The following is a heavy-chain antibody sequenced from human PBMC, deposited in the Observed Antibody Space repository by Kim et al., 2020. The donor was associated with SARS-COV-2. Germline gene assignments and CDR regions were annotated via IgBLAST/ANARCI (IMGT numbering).Heavy chain of an antibody. V-gene: IGHV3-11*06. CDR1: GFTFSDYY. J-gene: IGHJ5*02. Sequence: LSLTCAASGFTFSDYYMSWIRQAPGKGLEWVSYISSSSSYTNYADSVKGRFTISRDNAKNSLYLQMNSLRAEDTAVYYCARDGGGGSWRRWFDPWGQGTLVTVSS. CDR2: ISSSSSYT. D-gene: IGHD6-13*01. CDR3: ARDGGGGSWRRWFDP.